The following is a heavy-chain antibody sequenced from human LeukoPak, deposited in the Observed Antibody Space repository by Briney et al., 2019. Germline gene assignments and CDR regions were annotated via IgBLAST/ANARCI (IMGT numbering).Heavy chain of an antibody. Sequence: RPSETLSLTCTVSGGSISSSSYYWGWIRQPPGKGLEWIGSIYYSGSTYYNPSLKSRVTISVDTSKNQFSLKLSSVTAADTAVYYCARLAGYSYGYRFDPWGQGTLVTVSS. D-gene: IGHD5-18*01. CDR1: GGSISSSSYY. CDR2: IYYSGST. V-gene: IGHV4-39*01. CDR3: ARLAGYSYGYRFDP. J-gene: IGHJ5*02.